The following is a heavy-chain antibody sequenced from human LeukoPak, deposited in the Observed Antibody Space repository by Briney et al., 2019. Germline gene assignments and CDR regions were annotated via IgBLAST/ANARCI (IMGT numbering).Heavy chain of an antibody. J-gene: IGHJ4*02. CDR3: ARSYGDYKY. V-gene: IGHV4-34*01. Sequence: PSETLSLTCAVYGGSLSGYYWSWIRQPPGKGLEWIGEINHSGSTNYNPSLKSRVTISVDTSKNQFSLKLSSVTAADTAVYYCARSYGDYKYWGQGTLVTVSS. CDR2: INHSGST. D-gene: IGHD4-17*01. CDR1: GGSLSGYY.